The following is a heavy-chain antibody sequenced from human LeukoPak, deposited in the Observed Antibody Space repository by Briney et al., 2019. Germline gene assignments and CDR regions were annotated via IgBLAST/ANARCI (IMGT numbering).Heavy chain of an antibody. CDR1: AYTFTSYG. Sequence: ASVKVSCKASAYTFTSYGIVWVRQAPGQGLEWMGWISPYNGNTSYAQKFQGRVTMTTDTSTSTVYLELRSLRSDDTAVYYCARVGSHNCFDYWGQGTLVTVSS. CDR3: ARVGSHNCFDY. J-gene: IGHJ4*02. V-gene: IGHV1-18*01. CDR2: ISPYNGNT. D-gene: IGHD2-15*01.